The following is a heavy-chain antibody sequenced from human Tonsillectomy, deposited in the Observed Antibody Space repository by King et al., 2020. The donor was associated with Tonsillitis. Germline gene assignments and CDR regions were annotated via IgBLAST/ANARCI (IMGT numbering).Heavy chain of an antibody. D-gene: IGHD3-10*01. J-gene: IGHJ6*02. V-gene: IGHV3-66*01. Sequence: VQLVESGGGLVQPGGSLRLSCAGSGFTVSSNHMSWVRQAPGKGLEWVSVFYRGGSIYYADSVKGRFTISRDNSKNTLYLQMNSLRAEDSAVYYCVRDTSMGRGVIAHSYAMDVWGLGTTVTVSS. CDR3: VRDTSMGRGVIAHSYAMDV. CDR1: GFTVSSNH. CDR2: FYRGGSI.